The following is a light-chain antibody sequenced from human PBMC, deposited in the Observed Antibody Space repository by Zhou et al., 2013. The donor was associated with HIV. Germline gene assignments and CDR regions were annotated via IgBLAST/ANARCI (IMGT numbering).Light chain of an antibody. CDR3: QHFGSRT. CDR1: QTVSNNF. J-gene: IGKJ1*01. Sequence: EIVLTQSPGTLSLSPGESATLSCRASQTVSNNFLAWYQQKPGQAPRLLIYGASNRAAGVPDRFSGSGSGTDFTLTISRLEPEDFAVYYCQHFGSRTFGQGTKVEIK. CDR2: GAS. V-gene: IGKV3-20*01.